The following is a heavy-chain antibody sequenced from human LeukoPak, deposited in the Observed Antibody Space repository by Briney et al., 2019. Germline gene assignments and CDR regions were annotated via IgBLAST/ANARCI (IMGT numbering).Heavy chain of an antibody. J-gene: IGHJ3*02. CDR2: ISGSGGST. D-gene: IGHD4-17*01. CDR3: AKDPNGDYIGTFDI. CDR1: EFKFNSYG. V-gene: IGHV3-23*01. Sequence: SGGSLRLSCATSEFKFNSYGMTRVRQAPGKGLEWVSSISGSGGSTQYADSVQGRFTISRDNSKNTLYLQMNSLRAEDTAVYYCAKDPNGDYIGTFDIWGQGTMVTVSS.